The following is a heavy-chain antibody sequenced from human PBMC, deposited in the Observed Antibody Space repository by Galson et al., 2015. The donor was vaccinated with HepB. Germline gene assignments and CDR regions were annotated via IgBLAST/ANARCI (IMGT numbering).Heavy chain of an antibody. Sequence: PALVKPTQTLTLTCTFSGFSLSTGGMCVSWIRQPPGKALEWLALIDWDDDKFYRTSLKTRLTISKDTSKNQVVLTMTNMDPVDTATYYCARIRLVGGVLGHFDLWGRGTRVTVSP. J-gene: IGHJ2*01. D-gene: IGHD1-26*01. CDR3: ARIRLVGGVLGHFDL. V-gene: IGHV2-70*01. CDR2: IDWDDDK. CDR1: GFSLSTGGMC.